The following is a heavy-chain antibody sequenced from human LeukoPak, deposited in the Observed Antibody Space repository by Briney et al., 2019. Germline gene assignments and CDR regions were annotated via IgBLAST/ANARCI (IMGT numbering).Heavy chain of an antibody. CDR2: MNPNSGNT. V-gene: IGHV1-8*01. CDR3: ARVADYYDSSGYYYYYFDY. CDR1: GYTFTSYD. D-gene: IGHD3-22*01. Sequence: ASLKVSCKASGYTFTSYDINWVRQATGQGLEWRRWMNPNSGNTGYAQKFQGRVTMTRNTSISTAYMELSSLRSEDTAVYYCARVADYYDSSGYYYYYFDYWGQGTLVTVSS. J-gene: IGHJ4*02.